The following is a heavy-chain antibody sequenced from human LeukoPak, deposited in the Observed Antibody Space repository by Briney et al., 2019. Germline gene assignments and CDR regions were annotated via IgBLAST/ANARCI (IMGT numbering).Heavy chain of an antibody. Sequence: GGSLRLSCEGSGFTFSNYWMGWVRQAPGKGLQWVANIKTDGSEKYYVDSVKGRFTISRDNAKNSLYLQMNSLRAEDTAVYYCARGEVVPAAHSFDYWGQGTLVTVSS. D-gene: IGHD2-2*01. V-gene: IGHV3-7*01. CDR2: IKTDGSEK. CDR1: GFTFSNYW. J-gene: IGHJ4*02. CDR3: ARGEVVPAAHSFDY.